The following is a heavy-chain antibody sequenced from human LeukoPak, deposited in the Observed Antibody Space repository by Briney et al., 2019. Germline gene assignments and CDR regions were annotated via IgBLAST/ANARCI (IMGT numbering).Heavy chain of an antibody. CDR3: ARADCSGSTCYLRHSWFDP. D-gene: IGHD2-2*01. CDR1: GFTLSTFD. Sequence: GGSLRLSCAASGFTLSTFDMNWVRQAPGKGREWVSSISTSSRYIYYRDSVKGRFTISRDDAKNSLSLQMNSLTVEDTAVYYCARADCSGSTCYLRHSWFDPWGQGTLVTVSS. J-gene: IGHJ5*02. CDR2: ISTSSRYI. V-gene: IGHV3-21*06.